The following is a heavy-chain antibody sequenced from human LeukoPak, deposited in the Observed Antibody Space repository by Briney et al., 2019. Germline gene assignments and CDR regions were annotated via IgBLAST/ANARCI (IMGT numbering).Heavy chain of an antibody. CDR3: ARDDDSSSWYNLRNDAFDI. CDR1: GGSISSGSYY. CDR2: IYTSGST. V-gene: IGHV4-61*02. J-gene: IGHJ3*02. D-gene: IGHD6-13*01. Sequence: SSETLSLTCTVSGGSISSGSYYWSWIRQPAGKGLEWIGRIYTSGSTNYNPSLKSRVTISVDTSKNQFSLKLSSVTAADTAVYYCARDDDSSSWYNLRNDAFDIWGQGTMVAVSS.